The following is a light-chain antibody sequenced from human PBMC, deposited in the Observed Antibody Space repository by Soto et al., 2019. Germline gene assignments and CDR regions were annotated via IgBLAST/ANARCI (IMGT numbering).Light chain of an antibody. CDR1: SSDVGAYKY. CDR3: NSYAGGIIRVV. Sequence: QSAMTQHASVSGSPGQSVTISCAGTSSDVGAYKYVSCYQQRPGKAPKLMIYEVSNRPSGVSSRFSCAKSGNAAFLTISGLQADDGADYYCNSYAGGIIRVVFGTGTMVTVL. V-gene: IGLV2-14*01. J-gene: IGLJ1*01. CDR2: EVS.